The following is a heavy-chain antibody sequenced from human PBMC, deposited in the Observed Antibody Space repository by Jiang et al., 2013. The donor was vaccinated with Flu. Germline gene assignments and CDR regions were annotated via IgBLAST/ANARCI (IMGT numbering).Heavy chain of an antibody. CDR2: SGST. CDR3: ARLNSGSYPWLPDY. Sequence: SGSTYYNPSLKSRVTISVDTSKNQFSLKLSSVTAADTAVYYCARLNSGSYPWLPDYWGQGTLVTVS. V-gene: IGHV4-39*01. D-gene: IGHD1-26*01. J-gene: IGHJ4*02.